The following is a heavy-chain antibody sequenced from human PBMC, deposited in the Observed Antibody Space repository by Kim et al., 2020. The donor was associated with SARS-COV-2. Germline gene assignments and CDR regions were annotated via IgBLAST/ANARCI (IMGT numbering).Heavy chain of an antibody. D-gene: IGHD3-10*01. V-gene: IGHV3-30*18. CDR1: GFTFSSYG. J-gene: IGHJ6*02. Sequence: GGSLRLSCAASGFTFSSYGMHWVRQAPGKGLEWVAVISYDGSNKYYADSVKGRFTISRDNSKNTLYLQMNSLRAEDTAVYYCAKVFWASGSYYGSLDYYGMDVWGQGTTVTVSS. CDR2: ISYDGSNK. CDR3: AKVFWASGSYYGSLDYYGMDV.